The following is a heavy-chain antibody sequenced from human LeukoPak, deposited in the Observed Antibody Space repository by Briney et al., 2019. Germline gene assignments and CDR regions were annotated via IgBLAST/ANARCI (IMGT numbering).Heavy chain of an antibody. Sequence: SETLSLTCTVSGASINSNNYYWVWIRQPPGKGLEWIGSIYFSGSTYYNPSLKSRVTMSVDTSKNQFSLRLYSVTAADTAVYYCARKQTGTMYDVWGQGTQVTVSS. CDR1: GASINSNNYY. V-gene: IGHV4-39*07. CDR2: IYFSGST. CDR3: ARKQTGTMYDV. J-gene: IGHJ4*02. D-gene: IGHD1-7*01.